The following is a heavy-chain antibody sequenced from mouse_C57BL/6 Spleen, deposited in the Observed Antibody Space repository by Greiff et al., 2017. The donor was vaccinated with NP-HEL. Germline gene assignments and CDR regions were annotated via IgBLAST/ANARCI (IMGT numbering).Heavy chain of an antibody. D-gene: IGHD1-1*01. CDR3: ARKDPYYYGSRGYAMDY. V-gene: IGHV2-2*01. CDR1: GFSLTSYG. Sequence: QVQLQQSGPGLVQPSQSLSITCTVSGFSLTSYGVHWVRQSPGKGLEWLGVIWSGGSTDYNAAFISRLSISKDNSKSQVFFKMNSLQADDTAIYYCARKDPYYYGSRGYAMDYWGQGTSVTVSS. CDR2: IWSGGST. J-gene: IGHJ4*01.